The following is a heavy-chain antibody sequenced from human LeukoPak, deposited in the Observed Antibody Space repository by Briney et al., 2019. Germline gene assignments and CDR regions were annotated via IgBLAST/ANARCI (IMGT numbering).Heavy chain of an antibody. CDR2: VSAYNGNT. Sequence: ASVKVSCKASGYTFTSYGISWVRQAPGQGLEWMGWVSAYNGNTNYAQKLQGRVTMTTDTSTSTAYMELRSLRSEDTAVYYCARVAYCGGDCYSGWFDPWGQGTLVTVSS. V-gene: IGHV1-18*01. CDR1: GYTFTSYG. CDR3: ARVAYCGGDCYSGWFDP. J-gene: IGHJ5*02. D-gene: IGHD2-21*02.